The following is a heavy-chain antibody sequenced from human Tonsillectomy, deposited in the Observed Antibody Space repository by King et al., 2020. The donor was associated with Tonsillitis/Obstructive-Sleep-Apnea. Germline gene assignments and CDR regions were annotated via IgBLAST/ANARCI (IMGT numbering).Heavy chain of an antibody. CDR3: ARGRGSFSLDY. D-gene: IGHD1-26*01. CDR2: ISSDGSNK. J-gene: IGHJ4*02. CDR1: GFTLSSYA. V-gene: IGHV3-30*04. Sequence: VQLVESGGGVVQPGRSLRLSCAASGFTLSSYAMHWVRQAPGKGLEWVAVISSDGSNKNYGDSVKGRFTISRDISKNTLFLQMDSLRAEDTAVYYCARGRGSFSLDYWGQGTLVTVSS.